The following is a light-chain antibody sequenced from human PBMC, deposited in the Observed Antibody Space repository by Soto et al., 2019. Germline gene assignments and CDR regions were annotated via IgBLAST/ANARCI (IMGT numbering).Light chain of an antibody. Sequence: QAVVTQEPSLTVTPGGTVTLTCASSTGAVTSGYYPNWFQQKPGQAPTALIYSTNNRHFWTPARFSGSLLGGKAALTLSGVQPEDEPDYYCLVYYGGAWAFGGGTQLTVL. J-gene: IGLJ7*01. CDR2: STN. CDR3: LVYYGGAWA. V-gene: IGLV7-43*01. CDR1: TGAVTSGYY.